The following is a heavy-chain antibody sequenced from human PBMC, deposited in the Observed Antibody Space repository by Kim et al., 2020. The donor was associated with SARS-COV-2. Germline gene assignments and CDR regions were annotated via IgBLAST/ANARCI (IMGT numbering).Heavy chain of an antibody. J-gene: IGHJ4*02. V-gene: IGHV3-11*01. Sequence: GGSLRLSCAASGFTFSDYYMSWIRQAPGKGLEWVSYISSSGSTIYYADSVKGRFTISRDNAKNSLYLQMNSLRAEDTAVYYCARDASSSCCDHYFDYWGQGTLVTVSS. CDR3: ARDASSSCCDHYFDY. CDR1: GFTFSDYY. CDR2: ISSSGSTI. D-gene: IGHD6-13*01.